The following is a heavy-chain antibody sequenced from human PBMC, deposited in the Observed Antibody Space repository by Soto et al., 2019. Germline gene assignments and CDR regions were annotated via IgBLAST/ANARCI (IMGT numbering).Heavy chain of an antibody. CDR1: GFTFSSYA. V-gene: IGHV3-23*01. Sequence: PGGSLRLSCAASGFTFSSYAMSWVRQAPGKGLEWVSAISGSGGSTYYADSVKGRFTISRDNSKNTLYLQMNSLRAEDTAVYYCANPVKQLVPNPIDYWGQGTLVTVSS. J-gene: IGHJ4*02. CDR2: ISGSGGST. D-gene: IGHD6-13*01. CDR3: ANPVKQLVPNPIDY.